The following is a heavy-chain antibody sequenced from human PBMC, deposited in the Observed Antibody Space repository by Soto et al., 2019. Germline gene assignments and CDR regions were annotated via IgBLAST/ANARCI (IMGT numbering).Heavy chain of an antibody. CDR1: GYTFTSYA. CDR2: INAGNGNT. D-gene: IGHD2-2*01. J-gene: IGHJ6*02. CDR3: ARDRGSGIVVVPAASYGMDV. Sequence: RPSVKVSCKASGYTFTSYAMHWVRQAPGQRLEWMGWINAGNGNTKYSQKFQGRVTITRDTSASTAYMELSSLRSEDTAVYYCARDRGSGIVVVPAASYGMDVWGQGTTVTVSS. V-gene: IGHV1-3*01.